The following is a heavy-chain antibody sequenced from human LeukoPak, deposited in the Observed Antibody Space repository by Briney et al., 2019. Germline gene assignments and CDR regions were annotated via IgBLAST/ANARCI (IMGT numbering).Heavy chain of an antibody. D-gene: IGHD1-14*01. J-gene: IGHJ4*02. CDR3: ARAERNQYGDY. CDR1: GYSISSGYY. V-gene: IGHV4-38-2*02. Sequence: SETLSLTCTVSGYSISSGYYWGWIRQPPGKGLEWMGTIYHSGSTYYNPSLKSRVTISVDSSKNQFSLKLSSVTAADTAVYYCARAERNQYGDYWGQGTLVTVSS. CDR2: IYHSGST.